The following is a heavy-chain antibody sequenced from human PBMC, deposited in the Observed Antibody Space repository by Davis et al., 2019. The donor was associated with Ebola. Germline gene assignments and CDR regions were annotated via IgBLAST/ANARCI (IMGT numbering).Heavy chain of an antibody. Sequence: HTGGSLRLSCAAPGFTFSSYWMHWVRQAPGKGLEWVSVVKSDSDTYYAGSVKGRFSISRDNSKNTLHLQMNGLRAEDTAVYYCAAEGRSSRPGYWGQGTLVTVSS. CDR1: GFTFSSYW. D-gene: IGHD3-10*01. CDR3: AAEGRSSRPGY. V-gene: IGHV3-74*01. CDR2: VKSDSDT. J-gene: IGHJ4*02.